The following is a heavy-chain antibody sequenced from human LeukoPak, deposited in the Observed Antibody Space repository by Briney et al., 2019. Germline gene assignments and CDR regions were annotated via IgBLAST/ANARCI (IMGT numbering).Heavy chain of an antibody. Sequence: ASVKVSCKVSGYTLTELSMHWVRQAPGKGLEWMRGFDPEDGETIYAQKFQGRVTMTEDTSTDTAYMELSSLRSEDTAVYYCAFGDHYKAGFAYWGQGTLVTVSS. J-gene: IGHJ4*02. CDR1: GYTLTELS. D-gene: IGHD3-10*01. CDR3: AFGDHYKAGFAY. CDR2: FDPEDGET. V-gene: IGHV1-24*01.